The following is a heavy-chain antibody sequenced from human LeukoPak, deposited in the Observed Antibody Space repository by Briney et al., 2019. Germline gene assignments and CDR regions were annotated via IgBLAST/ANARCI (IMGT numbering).Heavy chain of an antibody. Sequence: ASVKVSCKASGYTFTSYGISWVRQAPGQGLEWMGWISAYNGNTNYAQKVQGRVTMKTDTSTRTAYIELRRLRSDDRAVYYCARVRALGYCIGGSCYALDYWGQGTLVTVFS. V-gene: IGHV1-18*01. CDR2: ISAYNGNT. CDR3: ARVRALGYCIGGSCYALDY. J-gene: IGHJ4*02. CDR1: GYTFTSYG. D-gene: IGHD2-15*01.